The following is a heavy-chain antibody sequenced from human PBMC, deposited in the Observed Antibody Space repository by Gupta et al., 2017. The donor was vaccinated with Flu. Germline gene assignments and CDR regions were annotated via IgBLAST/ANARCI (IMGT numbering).Heavy chain of an antibody. CDR2: VDPEDGET. CDR3: ATGGGRHTYPNGYADSSGYDYYYYGMDV. Sequence: EVQLVQSGAEVKKPGATVKISCKVSGSTFTDYYIHSVQQAPGKGLEWMGLVDPEDGETIYAEKLQGRVTITADTSKDTAYMELSSLRSEDTAVYYCATGGGRHTYPNGYADSSGYDYYYYGMDVWGQGTTVTVSS. J-gene: IGHJ6*02. D-gene: IGHD3-22*01. V-gene: IGHV1-69-2*01. CDR1: GSTFTDYY.